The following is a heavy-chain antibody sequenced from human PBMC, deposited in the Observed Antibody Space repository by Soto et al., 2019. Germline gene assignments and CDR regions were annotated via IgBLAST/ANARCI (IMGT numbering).Heavy chain of an antibody. V-gene: IGHV2-5*01. D-gene: IGHD3-16*01. Sequence: QITLKASGPTLVKPTQTLTLTCTFSGFSLSTNGVGVGWIRQPPGKALEWLALIFWNEDKRYRPSLKTRLTISKDTSKNQVVLTMTNMHPVDTATYYCAHTLSSSDYVSWYFDLWGRGTLVTVSS. J-gene: IGHJ2*01. CDR3: AHTLSSSDYVSWYFDL. CDR2: IFWNEDK. CDR1: GFSLSTNGVG.